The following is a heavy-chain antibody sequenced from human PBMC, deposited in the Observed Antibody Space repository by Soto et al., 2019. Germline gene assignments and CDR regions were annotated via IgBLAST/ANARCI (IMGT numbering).Heavy chain of an antibody. CDR1: GFTFSNYA. J-gene: IGHJ3*02. D-gene: IGHD3-22*01. Sequence: EVQLLESGGTLVQPGGSLRLSCAASGFTFSNYAMNWVRQAPGKGLEWVSTVNGSGDSTYYADSVKGRFTISRDNSKNTLYLQLNSLRAGDTAVYYCAKDLDSVVIIAPLYAFDIWGQGTKVTVSS. CDR3: AKDLDSVVIIAPLYAFDI. CDR2: VNGSGDST. V-gene: IGHV3-23*01.